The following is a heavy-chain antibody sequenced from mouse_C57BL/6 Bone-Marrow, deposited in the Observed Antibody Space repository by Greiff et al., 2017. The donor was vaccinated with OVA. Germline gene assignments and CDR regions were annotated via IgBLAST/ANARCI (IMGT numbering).Heavy chain of an antibody. CDR1: GYTFTSYW. D-gene: IGHD1-1*01. CDR3: ARSYAD. V-gene: IGHV1-52*01. Sequence: QVQLQQPGAELVRPGSSVKLSCKASGYTFTSYWMHWVKQRPIQGLEWIGNIDPSDSETHYTQKFKDKATLTVDKSSSTAYMQLSSLTSEDSAVYYCARSYADWGQGTTLTVSS. J-gene: IGHJ2*01. CDR2: IDPSDSET.